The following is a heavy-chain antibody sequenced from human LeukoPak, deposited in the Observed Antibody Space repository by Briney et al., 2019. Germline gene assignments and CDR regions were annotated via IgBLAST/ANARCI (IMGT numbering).Heavy chain of an antibody. D-gene: IGHD2-2*01. CDR3: AKDEGDIVVVPAAMLHIVVVTAISNYFDY. Sequence: PGGSLRLSCAASGFTFSSYAMSWVRQAPGKGLEWVSAISGSGGSTYYADSVKGRFTISRDNSKNTLYLQMNSLRAEDTAVYYCAKDEGDIVVVPAAMLHIVVVTAISNYFDYWGQGTLVTVSS. V-gene: IGHV3-23*01. J-gene: IGHJ4*02. CDR2: ISGSGGST. CDR1: GFTFSSYA.